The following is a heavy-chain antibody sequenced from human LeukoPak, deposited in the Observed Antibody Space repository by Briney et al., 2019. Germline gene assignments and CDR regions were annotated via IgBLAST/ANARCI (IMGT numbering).Heavy chain of an antibody. V-gene: IGHV3-30*18. CDR3: AEDYTGYSFDY. Sequence: GGSLRLSCAASGFTFSSYGMHWVRQAPGKGLEWVAVISYDGSNKYYADSVKGRFTISRDNSKNTLYLQMNSLRAEDTAVYYCAEDYTGYSFDYWGQGTLVTVSS. CDR1: GFTFSSYG. CDR2: ISYDGSNK. J-gene: IGHJ4*02. D-gene: IGHD3-9*01.